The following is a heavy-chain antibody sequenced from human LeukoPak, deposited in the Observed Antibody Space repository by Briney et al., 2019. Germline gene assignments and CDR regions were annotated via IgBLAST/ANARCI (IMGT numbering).Heavy chain of an antibody. Sequence: SETLSLTCTVSGGSISNSSHYWGWIRQPPGKGLEWIGSIIYGGNTYYNPSLKSRVTLSVDTSKNQFSLRLSSVTAADTAVYYCANRADCSSTSCYSSGDYWGQGTLVTVSS. CDR3: ANRADCSSTSCYSSGDY. J-gene: IGHJ4*02. D-gene: IGHD2-2*01. CDR2: IIYGGNT. V-gene: IGHV4-39*07. CDR1: GGSISNSSHY.